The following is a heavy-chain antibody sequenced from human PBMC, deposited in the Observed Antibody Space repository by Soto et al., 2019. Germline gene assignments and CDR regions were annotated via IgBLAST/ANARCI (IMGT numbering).Heavy chain of an antibody. J-gene: IGHJ5*02. CDR2: IYYSGST. CDR1: GDSFSSISNHY. V-gene: IGHV4-31*03. D-gene: IGHD3-3*01. Sequence: SETLSLTCTFTGDSFSSISNHYWSWIRQHPGKGLEWIGYIYYSGSTYYNPSLKSRVTISVDTSKNQFSLKLSSVTAADTAVYYCARWWSGSRQGFEPWGQGTLVTVSS. CDR3: ARWWSGSRQGFEP.